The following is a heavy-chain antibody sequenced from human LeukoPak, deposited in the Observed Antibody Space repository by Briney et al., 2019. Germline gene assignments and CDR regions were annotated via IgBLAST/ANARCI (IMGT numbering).Heavy chain of an antibody. CDR2: ISRNSGSI. J-gene: IGHJ4*02. Sequence: GGSLRLSCAASGFTFDDYAMHWVRQAPGKGLEWVSGISRNSGSIGYADSVKGRFTISRDNAKNSLYLQMNSLRAEDTALYYCAKDIRRWLQLVDYWGQGTLVTVSS. D-gene: IGHD5-24*01. CDR1: GFTFDDYA. CDR3: AKDIRRWLQLVDY. V-gene: IGHV3-9*01.